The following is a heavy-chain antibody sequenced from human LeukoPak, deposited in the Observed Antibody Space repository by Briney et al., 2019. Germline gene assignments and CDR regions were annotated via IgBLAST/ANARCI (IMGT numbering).Heavy chain of an antibody. CDR2: IIPIFGTA. CDR1: GGTFSSYA. J-gene: IGHJ5*02. Sequence: GASVKVSCKASGGTFSSYAISWVRQAPGQGLEWMGGIIPIFGTANYAQKFQGRVTITTDESTSTAYMELSSLRSEDTAVYYCARGGERMGDGYNAWFDPWGQGTLVTVSS. D-gene: IGHD5-24*01. V-gene: IGHV1-69*05. CDR3: ARGGERMGDGYNAWFDP.